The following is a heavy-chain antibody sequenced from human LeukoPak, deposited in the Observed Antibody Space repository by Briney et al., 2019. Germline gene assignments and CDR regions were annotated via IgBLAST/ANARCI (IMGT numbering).Heavy chain of an antibody. CDR1: GGSISSGRYY. CDR3: ARDRNYDFWSGYHGDAFDI. J-gene: IGHJ3*02. D-gene: IGHD3-3*01. CDR2: IYTSGST. Sequence: KTSETLSLTCTVSGGSISSGRYYWSWIRQPAGKGLEWIGRIYTSGSTNYNPSLKSRVTISVDTSKNQFSLKLSSVTAADTALYYCARDRNYDFWSGYHGDAFDIWGQGTMVTVSS. V-gene: IGHV4-61*02.